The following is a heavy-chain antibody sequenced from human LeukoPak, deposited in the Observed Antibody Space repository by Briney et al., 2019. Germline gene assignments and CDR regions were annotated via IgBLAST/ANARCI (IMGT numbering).Heavy chain of an antibody. Sequence: GGTLRLSCGASGFTFSSYGMSWVRQAPGKGLEWVSAISSSGGSTYYADSVKGRLTFSRDNSKNTLYLQMNSQRADETAVYCGAKHAFVRTPHSRRSGRPYYYDGWGQGTLVTASS. D-gene: IGHD1-26*01. V-gene: IGHV3-23*01. CDR3: AKHAFVRTPHSRRSGRPYYYDG. CDR2: ISSSGGST. CDR1: GFTFSSYG. J-gene: IGHJ4*02.